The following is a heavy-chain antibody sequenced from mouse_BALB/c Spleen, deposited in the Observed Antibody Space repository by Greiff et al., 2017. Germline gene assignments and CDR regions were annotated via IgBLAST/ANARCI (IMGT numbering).Heavy chain of an antibody. CDR3: ARQYDYGAWFAY. CDR2: ISSGGGST. V-gene: IGHV5-12-1*01. CDR1: GFAFSSYD. D-gene: IGHD2-4*01. Sequence: EVQLVESGGGLVKPGGSLKLSCAASGFAFSSYDMSWVRQTPEKRLEWVAYISSGGGSTYYPDTVKGRFTISRDNAKNTLYLQMSSLKSEDTAMYYCARQYDYGAWFAYWGQGTLVTVSA. J-gene: IGHJ3*01.